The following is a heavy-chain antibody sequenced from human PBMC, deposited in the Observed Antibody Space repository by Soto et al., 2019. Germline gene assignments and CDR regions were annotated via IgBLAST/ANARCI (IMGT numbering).Heavy chain of an antibody. CDR3: TTGSVEGV. D-gene: IGHD2-15*01. J-gene: IGHJ6*02. V-gene: IGHV3-15*07. CDR2: IKTKAEGGAT. CDR1: DFTIHNAW. Sequence: EVHLVESGGGLVKPGGSLRLFFAASDFTIHNAWVNWVRQAPGKGLEWVGRIKTKAEGGATDYAAPLKGRFTISRDDSRNTLFLQMNSLKTEDTAVYYCTTGSVEGVWGQGATVTVSS.